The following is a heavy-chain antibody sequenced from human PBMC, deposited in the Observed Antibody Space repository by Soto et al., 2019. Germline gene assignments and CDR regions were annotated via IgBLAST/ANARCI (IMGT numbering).Heavy chain of an antibody. CDR3: ARGLHSGYDFGALDYYYYMDV. Sequence: VKVSCKASGYTFTSYDINWVRQATGQGLEWMGWMNPNSGNTGYAQKFQGRVTMTRNTSISTAYMELSSLRSEDTAVYYCARGLHSGYDFGALDYYYYMDVWGKGTTVTVSS. D-gene: IGHD5-12*01. CDR2: MNPNSGNT. J-gene: IGHJ6*03. V-gene: IGHV1-8*01. CDR1: GYTFTSYD.